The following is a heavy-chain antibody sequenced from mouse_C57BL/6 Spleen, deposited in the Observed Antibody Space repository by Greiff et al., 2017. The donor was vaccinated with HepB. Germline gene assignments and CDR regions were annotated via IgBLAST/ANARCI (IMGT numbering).Heavy chain of an antibody. J-gene: IGHJ1*03. CDR3: ASYYDYDHWYFDV. V-gene: IGHV1-55*01. Sequence: VQLQQPGAELVKPGASVKMSCKASGYTFTSYWITWVKQRPGQGLEWIGDIYPGSGSTNYNEKFKSKATLTVDTSSSTAYMQLSSLTSEDSAVYYCASYYDYDHWYFDVWGTGTTVTVSS. D-gene: IGHD2-4*01. CDR1: GYTFTSYW. CDR2: IYPGSGST.